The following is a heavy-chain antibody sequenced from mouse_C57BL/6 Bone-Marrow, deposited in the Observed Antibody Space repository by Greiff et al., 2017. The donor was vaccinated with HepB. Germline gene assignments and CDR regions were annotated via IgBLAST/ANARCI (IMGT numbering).Heavy chain of an antibody. Sequence: EVQLQQSGPELVKPGASVKISCKASGYTFTDYYMNWVKQSPGESLEWIGDINPNNGGTSYNQKFKGKATLTVDKSSSTAYMELRSLTSEDSAVYYCAREGIYDGYYDAMDYWGQGTSVTVSS. V-gene: IGHV1-26*01. D-gene: IGHD2-3*01. J-gene: IGHJ4*01. CDR1: GYTFTDYY. CDR2: INPNNGGT. CDR3: AREGIYDGYYDAMDY.